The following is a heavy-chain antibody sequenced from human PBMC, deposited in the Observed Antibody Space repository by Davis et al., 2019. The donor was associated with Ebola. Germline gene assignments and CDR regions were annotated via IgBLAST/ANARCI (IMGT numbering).Heavy chain of an antibody. CDR1: GFTFSSYG. CDR2: IRYDGSNK. CDR3: AKAYLYGAGY. Sequence: GESLKISCAASGFTFSSYGMHWVRQAPGKGLEWVAFIRYDGSNKYYADSVKGRFTISRDNSKNTLYLQMNSLRAEDTAVYYCAKAYLYGAGYWGQGTLVTVSS. V-gene: IGHV3-30*02. D-gene: IGHD1-26*01. J-gene: IGHJ4*02.